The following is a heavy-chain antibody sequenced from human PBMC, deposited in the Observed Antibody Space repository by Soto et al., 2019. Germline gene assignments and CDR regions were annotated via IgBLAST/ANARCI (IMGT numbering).Heavy chain of an antibody. V-gene: IGHV3-33*01. CDR3: ASGGLRITRVRGVVEGQWFYL. CDR1: GFTFSSYG. D-gene: IGHD3-10*01. Sequence: QVQLVESGGGVVQPGRSLRLSCAASGFTFSSYGMHWVRQAPGKGLEWVAVIWYDGSNKYYADSVKGRFTISRDNSKNTLHMKITSLRAEDTALYYGASGGLRITRVRGVVEGQWFYLWGQGTLVTVAS. J-gene: IGHJ5*02. CDR2: IWYDGSNK.